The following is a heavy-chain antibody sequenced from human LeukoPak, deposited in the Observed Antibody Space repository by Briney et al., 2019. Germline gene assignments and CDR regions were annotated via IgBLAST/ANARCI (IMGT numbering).Heavy chain of an antibody. V-gene: IGHV1-2*02. CDR1: GNTFTGYY. CDR2: INPNSGGT. D-gene: IGHD1-26*01. Sequence: ASVTVSCKASGNTFTGYYIHWVRQAPGQGLEWMGWINPNSGGTNYAQKFQGRVTMTRDTSINTAYMEVTRLKSDDTAIYYCARDPPPVIVGGTTADYWGQGTLVTVSS. J-gene: IGHJ4*02. CDR3: ARDPPPVIVGGTTADY.